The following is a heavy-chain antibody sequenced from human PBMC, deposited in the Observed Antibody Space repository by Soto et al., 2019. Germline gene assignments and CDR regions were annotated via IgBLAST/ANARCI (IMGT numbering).Heavy chain of an antibody. Sequence: QVQLVQSGAEVKKPGASVKVSCKASGYTFTGYYMHWVRQAPGQGLEWMGWINPNSGGTNYAQKFQGRVTMTRDKSISTAYMELSRLRSDDTAVYYCARELNQAGVNYYYYGMDVWGQGTTVTVSS. CDR3: ARELNQAGVNYYYYGMDV. D-gene: IGHD2-8*01. V-gene: IGHV1-2*02. CDR2: INPNSGGT. J-gene: IGHJ6*02. CDR1: GYTFTGYY.